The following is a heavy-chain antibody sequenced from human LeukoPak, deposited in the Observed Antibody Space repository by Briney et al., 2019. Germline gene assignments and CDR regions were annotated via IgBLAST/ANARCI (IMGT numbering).Heavy chain of an antibody. CDR1: GGSISSSSYY. Sequence: SETLSLTCTVSGGSISSSSYYWGWIRQPPGKGLEWVVSICYSGSTYYNPSLKSRVTISVDTSKNQFSLKLSSVTAADTAVYYCARVIGERSYYYYYYMDVWGKGTTVTVSS. CDR2: ICYSGST. CDR3: ARVIGERSYYYYYYMDV. V-gene: IGHV4-39*07. J-gene: IGHJ6*03. D-gene: IGHD1-1*01.